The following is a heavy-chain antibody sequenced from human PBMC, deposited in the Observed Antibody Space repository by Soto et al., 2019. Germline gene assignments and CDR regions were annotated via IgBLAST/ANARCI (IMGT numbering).Heavy chain of an antibody. CDR1: GFTFSSYS. D-gene: IGHD1-26*01. CDR2: ISSSSSTI. Sequence: EVQLVESGGGLVQPGGSLRLSCAASGFTFSSYSMNWVRQAPGKGLEWVSYISSSSSTIYYADSVKGRFTISRDNAKNSLYLQMNSLRDEDTAVYYCAREAGRWHLPLNWFDPWGQGTLVTVSS. J-gene: IGHJ5*02. CDR3: AREAGRWHLPLNWFDP. V-gene: IGHV3-48*02.